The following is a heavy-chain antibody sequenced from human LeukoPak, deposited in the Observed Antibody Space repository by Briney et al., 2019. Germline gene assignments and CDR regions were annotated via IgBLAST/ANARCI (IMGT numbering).Heavy chain of an antibody. J-gene: IGHJ4*01. Sequence: GGSLRLSCAPSGFTFSSYSMNWVRQAPGKGLEWVSSISSSSSYIYYADSVKGRFTISRDYAKNLLYLQMNSLKIEDTAVYYCARDHGITGSGSYRFDYWGHGTLVTASS. CDR1: GFTFSSYS. V-gene: IGHV3-21*06. D-gene: IGHD3-10*01. CDR2: ISSSSSYI. CDR3: ARDHGITGSGSYRFDY.